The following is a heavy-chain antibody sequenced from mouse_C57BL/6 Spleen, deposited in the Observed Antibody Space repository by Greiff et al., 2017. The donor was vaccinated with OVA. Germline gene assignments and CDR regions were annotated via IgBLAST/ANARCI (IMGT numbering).Heavy chain of an antibody. V-gene: IGHV1-15*01. CDR3: ATAQATYGVFAY. Sequence: VQLQQSGAELVRPGASVTLSCKASGYTFTDYEMHWVKQTPVHGLEWIGAIDPETGGTAYNQKFKGKAILTADKSSSTAYMQLSSLTYEDSAVYYCATAQATYGVFAYWGQGTLVTVSA. J-gene: IGHJ3*01. CDR2: IDPETGGT. D-gene: IGHD3-2*02. CDR1: GYTFTDYE.